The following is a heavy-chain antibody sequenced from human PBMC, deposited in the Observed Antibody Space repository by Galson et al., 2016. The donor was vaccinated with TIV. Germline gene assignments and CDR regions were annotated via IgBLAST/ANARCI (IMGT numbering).Heavy chain of an antibody. D-gene: IGHD4-17*01. J-gene: IGHJ4*02. CDR1: GYTFTSYD. Sequence: SVKVSCKASGYTFTSYDINWVRQATGQGLEWMGWMNPNSGNTGYAQKFRGRVTMTRNTSVRTAYLALSSLRSEDTAVYYGARSGDYGDYWGQGTLVTVSS. CDR3: ARSGDYGDY. CDR2: MNPNSGNT. V-gene: IGHV1-8*02.